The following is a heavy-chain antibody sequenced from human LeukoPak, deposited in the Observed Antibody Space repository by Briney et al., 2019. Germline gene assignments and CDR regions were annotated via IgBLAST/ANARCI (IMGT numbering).Heavy chain of an antibody. J-gene: IGHJ4*02. CDR1: GFTFSSYS. CDR2: ISSSSSYI. CDR3: ARDLFYYGSGSYYNRYFDY. V-gene: IGHV3-21*01. D-gene: IGHD3-10*01. Sequence: PGGSLRLSCAASGFTFSSYSMTWVRQAPGKGLEWVSSISSSSSYIYYADSVKGRFTISRDNAKNSLYLQMNSLRAEDTAVYYCARDLFYYGSGSYYNRYFDYWGQGTLVTVSS.